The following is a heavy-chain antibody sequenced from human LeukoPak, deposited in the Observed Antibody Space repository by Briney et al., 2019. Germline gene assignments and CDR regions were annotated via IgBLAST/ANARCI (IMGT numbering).Heavy chain of an antibody. V-gene: IGHV4-39*02. J-gene: IGHJ4*02. Sequence: PSETLSLTCTVSGGSISSSSYYWGWIRQPPGKGLEWIGSIYYSGSTYYNPSLKSRVTISVDTSKNQFSLKLSSVTAADTAVYYCARDQGHFDYWGQGTLVTVSS. CDR2: IYYSGST. CDR3: ARDQGHFDY. CDR1: GGSISSSSYY.